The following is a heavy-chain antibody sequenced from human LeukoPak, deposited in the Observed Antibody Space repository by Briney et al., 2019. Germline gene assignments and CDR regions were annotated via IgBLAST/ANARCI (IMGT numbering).Heavy chain of an antibody. CDR2: INSDGSRT. D-gene: IGHD3-22*01. Sequence: GGSLRLSCAAAGFTFSSYWMHWVRQAPGKGLVWVSRINSDGSRTSYADSVKGRFSISRDNAKNTLYLQMNSLRAEDTAVYYCAKDFYDNSGSRYDYWGQGTLVTVSS. CDR3: AKDFYDNSGSRYDY. V-gene: IGHV3-74*01. CDR1: GFTFSSYW. J-gene: IGHJ4*02.